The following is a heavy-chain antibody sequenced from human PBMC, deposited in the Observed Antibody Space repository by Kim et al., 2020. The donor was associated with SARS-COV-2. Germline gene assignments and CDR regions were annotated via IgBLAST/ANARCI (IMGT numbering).Heavy chain of an antibody. D-gene: IGHD3-10*01. Sequence: ASVKVSCKASGYTFTSYDINWVRQATGQGLEWMGWMNPNSGNTGYAQKFQGRVTMTRNTSISTAYMELSSLRSEDTAVYYCARVSITMVRGVIITVDAFDIWGQGTMVTVSS. J-gene: IGHJ3*02. CDR1: GYTFTSYD. CDR3: ARVSITMVRGVIITVDAFDI. V-gene: IGHV1-8*01. CDR2: MNPNSGNT.